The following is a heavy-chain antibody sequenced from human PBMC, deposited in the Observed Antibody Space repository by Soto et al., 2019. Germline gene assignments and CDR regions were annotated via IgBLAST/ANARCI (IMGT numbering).Heavy chain of an antibody. CDR2: MNPGSGQT. CDR3: ARMASAGTLNWFDP. V-gene: IGHV1-8*02. Sequence: ASVKVSCKASGYAFINFDISWVRQAAGQGLEWLGWMNPGSGQTGYASKFQGRVAMTRDASTGTSHLELSSLTSDDTAVYYCARMASAGTLNWFDPWGQGTLVTVSS. CDR1: GYAFINFD. D-gene: IGHD6-13*01. J-gene: IGHJ5*02.